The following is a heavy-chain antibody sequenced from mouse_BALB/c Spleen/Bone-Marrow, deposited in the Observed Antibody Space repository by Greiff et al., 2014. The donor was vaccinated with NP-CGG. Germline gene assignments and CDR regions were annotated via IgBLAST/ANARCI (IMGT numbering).Heavy chain of an antibody. CDR1: GYTFTDYN. CDR2: INPNNGGT. J-gene: IGHJ3*01. D-gene: IGHD2-4*01. V-gene: IGHV1-18*01. CDR3: ARWGSDYLFAY. Sequence: EVQRVESGPELVKPGASVKIPCKASGYTFTDYNMDWVKQSHGKSLEWIGDINPNNGGTIYNQKFKGKATLTVDESSSTAYMELRSLTSEDTAVYYCARWGSDYLFAYWGQGTLVTVSA.